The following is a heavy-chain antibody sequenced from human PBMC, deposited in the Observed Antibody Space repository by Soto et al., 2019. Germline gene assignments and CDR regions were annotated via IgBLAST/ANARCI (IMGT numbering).Heavy chain of an antibody. J-gene: IGHJ4*02. D-gene: IGHD2-2*02. CDR2: ISDDGSNK. V-gene: IGHV3-30-3*01. CDR1: GFTFSSYA. CDR3: ARGPQYCSSTSCYTMGDY. Sequence: QVQLVESGGGVVQPGRSLRLSCAASGFTFSSYAMHWVRQAPGKGLEWVAVISDDGSNKYYADSVKGRFTISRDNSKNTLYLQMNSLRAEDTAVYYCARGPQYCSSTSCYTMGDYWGQGTMVTVSS.